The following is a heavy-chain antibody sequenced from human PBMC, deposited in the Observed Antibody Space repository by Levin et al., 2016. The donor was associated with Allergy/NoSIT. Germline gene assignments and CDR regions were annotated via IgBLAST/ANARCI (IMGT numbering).Heavy chain of an antibody. D-gene: IGHD5-18*01. CDR1: GFTFDNYA. CDR3: AKDMRGYSYGYFDY. J-gene: IGHJ4*02. Sequence: GESLKISCAASGFTFDNYAMHWVRQAPGKGLEWVSLISGDGVRTFYSDSMKGRFTISRDNSKSSLYLQLNSLRPEDTALYYCAKDMRGYSYGYFDYWGQGTQVTVSS. V-gene: IGHV3-43*02. CDR2: ISGDGVRT.